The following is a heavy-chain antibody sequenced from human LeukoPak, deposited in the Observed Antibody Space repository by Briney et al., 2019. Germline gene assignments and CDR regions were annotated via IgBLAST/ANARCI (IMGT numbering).Heavy chain of an antibody. J-gene: IGHJ4*02. V-gene: IGHV3-23*01. CDR2: ISGSGGST. D-gene: IGHD2-21*02. CDR3: ARGHHIVVVTAPNYFDY. CDR1: GFTFSSYA. Sequence: PGGSLRLSCAASGFTFSSYAMSWVRQAPGKGLEWVSAISGSGGSTYYADSVKGRFTISRDNSKNSLYLQMNSLRAEDTAVYYCARGHHIVVVTAPNYFDYWGQGTLVTVSS.